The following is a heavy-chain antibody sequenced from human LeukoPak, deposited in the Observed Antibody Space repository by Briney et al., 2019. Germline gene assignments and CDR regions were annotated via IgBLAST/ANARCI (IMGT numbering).Heavy chain of an antibody. J-gene: IGHJ4*02. CDR3: ARAPDSDSGYDYFDY. CDR1: GYTFTNHW. V-gene: IGHV5-10-1*01. D-gene: IGHD5-12*01. Sequence: GESLKISCKGSGYTFTNHWISWVRQMPGKGLGWMGKIDPSDSYTNYSPSFQGHVPISADKSISTAYLQWSSLKASDTAMYYCARAPDSDSGYDYFDYWGQGTLVTVSS. CDR2: IDPSDSYT.